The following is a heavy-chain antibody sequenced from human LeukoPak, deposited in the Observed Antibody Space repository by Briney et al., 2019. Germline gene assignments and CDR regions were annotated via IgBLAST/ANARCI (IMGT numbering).Heavy chain of an antibody. CDR2: MHPNSGGT. CDR1: GYTFIDYY. J-gene: IGHJ4*02. CDR3: ARLAVGNDA. D-gene: IGHD6-19*01. V-gene: IGHV1-2*02. Sequence: ASVKVSCKASGYTFIDYYMHWVRQAPGQAPGQGLEWMGWMHPNSGGTNYAQKFQGRVTMTRDTSISTAYMELSRLSSDDTAVYYCARLAVGNDAWGQGTLVTVSS.